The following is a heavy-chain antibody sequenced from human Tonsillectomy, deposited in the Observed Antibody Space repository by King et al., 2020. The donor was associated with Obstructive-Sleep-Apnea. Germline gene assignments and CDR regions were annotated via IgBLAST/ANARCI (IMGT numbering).Heavy chain of an antibody. Sequence: VQLVESGGGLVQPGGSLRLSCAASGFTFSTSAMTWVRQAPGRGLEWVSSISHTALSTYYADSVEGRFTISRDNSTNTLYVQMNSLRAEDTAVYYCAGSVPVPHPEGYWYFDPWGRGALGTGAS. CDR2: ISHTALST. V-gene: IGHV3-23*04. D-gene: IGHD6-19*01. CDR3: AGSVPVPHPEGYWYFDP. J-gene: IGHJ2*01. CDR1: GFTFSTSA.